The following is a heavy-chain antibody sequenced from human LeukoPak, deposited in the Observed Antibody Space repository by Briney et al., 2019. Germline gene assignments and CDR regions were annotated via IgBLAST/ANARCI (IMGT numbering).Heavy chain of an antibody. CDR1: GASVGRGAHF. D-gene: IGHD5-18*01. CDR3: ARLRGCSYGRTGIGWFDP. CDR2: IYQSGST. J-gene: IGHJ5*02. V-gene: IGHV4-30-2*01. Sequence: SETLSLTCTVSGGSVSGASVGRGAHFWNWIRQAPGKGLEWIGYIYQSGSTYFNPSLKSRVTISVDTSKNQFSLKLSSVTAADTAVYYCARLRGCSYGRTGIGWFDPWGQGTLVTVSS.